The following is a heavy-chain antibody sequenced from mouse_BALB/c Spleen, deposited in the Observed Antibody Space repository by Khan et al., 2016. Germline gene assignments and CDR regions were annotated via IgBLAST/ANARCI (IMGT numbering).Heavy chain of an antibody. D-gene: IGHD2-12*01. CDR2: ISYSGST. V-gene: IGHV3-2*02. CDR1: GYSITSDYA. J-gene: IGHJ4*01. CDR3: ARGNYSYAYAMDY. Sequence: EVQLQESGPGLVKPSQSLSLTCTVTGYSITSDYAWNWIRQFPGNKLEWMGYISYSGSTSYKQSLKSRISITRDTSKNQFFLQFNSVPTEDTSTYYCARGNYSYAYAMDYLVQVTSVTFSS.